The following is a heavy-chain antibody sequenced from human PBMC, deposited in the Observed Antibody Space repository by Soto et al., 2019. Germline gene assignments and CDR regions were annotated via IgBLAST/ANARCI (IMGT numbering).Heavy chain of an antibody. D-gene: IGHD1-1*01. J-gene: IGHJ4*01. V-gene: IGHV1-46*01. CDR1: GYTFTSYY. CDR3: AREFMPDPLEHLLYFDY. Sequence: ASVKVSCKASGYTFTSYYMHWVRQAPGQGLEWMGIINPSGGSTSYAQKFQGRVTMTRDTSTSTVYMELSSLRSEDTAVYYCAREFMPDPLEHLLYFDYWGQGTLVTVSS. CDR2: INPSGGST.